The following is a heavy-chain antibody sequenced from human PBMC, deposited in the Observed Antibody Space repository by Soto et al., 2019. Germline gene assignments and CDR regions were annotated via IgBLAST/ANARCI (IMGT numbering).Heavy chain of an antibody. CDR2: IIPICGTA. CDR1: GGTFSSYA. V-gene: IGHV1-69*01. CDR3: ARGDPRFYGDYWYFDL. J-gene: IGHJ2*01. D-gene: IGHD4-17*01. Sequence: QVQLVQSGAEVKKPGSSVKVSCKASGGTFSSYAISWVRQAPGQGLEWMGGIIPICGTANYAQKFQGRVTITADESTSTAYMELSSLRSEDTAVYYCARGDPRFYGDYWYFDLWGRGTLVTVSS.